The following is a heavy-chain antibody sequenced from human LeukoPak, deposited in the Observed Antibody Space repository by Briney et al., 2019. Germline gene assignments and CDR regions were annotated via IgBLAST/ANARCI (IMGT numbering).Heavy chain of an antibody. CDR2: IYSGGST. Sequence: GGSLRLFCAASGFTVSNNYMSWVRQAPGKGLEWVSVIYSGGSTYYADSVKGRLTISRDTSKNTLSLQMNSLRAEDTAVYYCASLSLGHYWGQGTLVTVSS. V-gene: IGHV3-53*01. D-gene: IGHD6-6*01. J-gene: IGHJ4*02. CDR3: ASLSLGHY. CDR1: GFTVSNNY.